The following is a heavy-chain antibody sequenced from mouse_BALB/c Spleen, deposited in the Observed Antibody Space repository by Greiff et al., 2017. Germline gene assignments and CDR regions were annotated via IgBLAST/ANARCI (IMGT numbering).Heavy chain of an antibody. J-gene: IGHJ2*01. Sequence: DVKLQESGPGLVKPSQSLSLTCSVTGYSITSGYYWNWIRQFPGNKLEWMGYISYDGSNNYNPSLKNRISITRDTSKNQFFLKLNSVTTEDTATYYCARRWLFHFDYWGQGTTLTVSS. V-gene: IGHV3-6*02. CDR2: ISYDGSN. CDR1: GYSITSGYY. D-gene: IGHD2-3*01. CDR3: ARRWLFHFDY.